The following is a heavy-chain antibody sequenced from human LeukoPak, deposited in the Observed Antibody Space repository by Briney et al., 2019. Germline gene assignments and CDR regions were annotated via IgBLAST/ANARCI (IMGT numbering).Heavy chain of an antibody. Sequence: GGSLRLSCAASVFTFSSYGMLWVRHAPAKGLECVAVIWYDGSNKYYAHSVKGRFTISRDNSKNTLYLQMNSLRAEDTAVYYCARDSGERAMATDAFDIWGHGTMVTVSS. CDR2: IWYDGSNK. J-gene: IGHJ3*02. V-gene: IGHV3-33*01. D-gene: IGHD3-10*01. CDR3: ARDSGERAMATDAFDI. CDR1: VFTFSSYG.